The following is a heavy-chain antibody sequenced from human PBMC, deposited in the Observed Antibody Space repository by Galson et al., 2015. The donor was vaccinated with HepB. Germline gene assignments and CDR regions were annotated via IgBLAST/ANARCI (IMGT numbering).Heavy chain of an antibody. J-gene: IGHJ4*02. CDR2: ISSSSSYI. CDR3: ARGLGGYSYVGDY. D-gene: IGHD5-18*01. CDR1: GFTFSSYS. Sequence: SLRLSCAASGFTFSSYSMNWVRQAPGKGLEWVSSISSSSSYIYYADSVKGRFTISRDNAKNSLYLQMNSLRAEDTAVYYCARGLGGYSYVGDYWGQGTLVTVSS. V-gene: IGHV3-21*01.